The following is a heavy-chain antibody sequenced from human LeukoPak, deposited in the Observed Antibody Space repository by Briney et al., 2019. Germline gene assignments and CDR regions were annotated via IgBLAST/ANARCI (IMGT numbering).Heavy chain of an antibody. CDR1: GFSASGTL. CDR2: IYDDDRT. D-gene: IGHD4-11*01. V-gene: IGHV3-53*05. CDR3: TRDRARTQSWVEFDL. Sequence: GGSLRLTCTASGFSASGTLMDWVRQAPGKGLEWVSVIYDDDRTVYTDSVKGRFTISRDSSKNTVYLQMNSLRPDDSAVYYCTRDRARTQSWVEFDLWGLGTLVTVSS. J-gene: IGHJ5*02.